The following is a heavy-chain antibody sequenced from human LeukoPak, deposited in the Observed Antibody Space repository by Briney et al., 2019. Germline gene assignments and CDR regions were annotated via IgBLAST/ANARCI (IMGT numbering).Heavy chain of an antibody. CDR1: GYTFTNYW. CDR3: ARQFRGYTYGWGWFDP. J-gene: IGHJ5*02. Sequence: AESLKISCKGSGYTFTNYWIGWVRQMPGKGLEWMGIIYPGDSDTRYSPSFQGQVTISADKSINTAYLQWSSLKASDTAMYYCARQFRGYTYGWGWFDPWGQGTLVTVSS. D-gene: IGHD5-18*01. V-gene: IGHV5-51*01. CDR2: IYPGDSDT.